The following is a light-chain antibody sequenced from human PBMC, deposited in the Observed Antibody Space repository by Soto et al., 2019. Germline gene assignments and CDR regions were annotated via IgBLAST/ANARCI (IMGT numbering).Light chain of an antibody. CDR1: QSVSSY. CDR2: GAS. V-gene: IGKV3-20*01. J-gene: IGKJ2*01. Sequence: TVLTQSPGTLSLSPGERATLSCRASQSVSSYLAWYQQKPGQAPRLLIYGASSRASGIPDRFSGSGSGTDFTLIISRLEPEDFGVYYCQQFGSSIPHTFGQGTKLEIK. CDR3: QQFGSSIPHT.